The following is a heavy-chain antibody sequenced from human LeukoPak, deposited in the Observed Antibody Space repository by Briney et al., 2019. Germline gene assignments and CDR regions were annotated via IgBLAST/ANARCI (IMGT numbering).Heavy chain of an antibody. CDR1: GYTFTSYY. Sequence: ASVKVSCKASGYTFTSYYMHWVRQAPGQGLEWMGGIIPIFGTANYAQKFQGRVTITADESTSTAYMELSSLRSEDTAVYYCAVGYSSGWYLVPYWGQGTLVTVSS. D-gene: IGHD6-19*01. V-gene: IGHV1-69*13. J-gene: IGHJ4*02. CDR2: IIPIFGTA. CDR3: AVGYSSGWYLVPY.